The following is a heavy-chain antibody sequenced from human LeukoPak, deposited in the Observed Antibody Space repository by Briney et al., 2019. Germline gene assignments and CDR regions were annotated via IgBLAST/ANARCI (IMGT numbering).Heavy chain of an antibody. D-gene: IGHD2-2*02. Sequence: PGGSLRLSCAASGFTFSSYAMSWVRQAPGKGLEWVSTTSATGGSTYYADSVRGRFTISRDSSKNTLYLQLNSLRAEDTAVYYCAKESTLCSSASCYTGVDYWGQGTLVTVSS. CDR1: GFTFSSYA. CDR3: AKESTLCSSASCYTGVDY. J-gene: IGHJ4*02. V-gene: IGHV3-23*01. CDR2: TSATGGST.